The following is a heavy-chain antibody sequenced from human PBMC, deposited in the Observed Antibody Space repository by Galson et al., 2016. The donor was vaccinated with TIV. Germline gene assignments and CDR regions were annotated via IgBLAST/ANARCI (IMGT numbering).Heavy chain of an antibody. D-gene: IGHD2-21*02. CDR1: GFTVSDNF. Sequence: SLRLSCAASGFTVSDNFMTWVRQAPGRGLEWVSLISAGGTTSYADSVQGRFTVSRDGSENTLYLQMSSPRPEDTAVYYCARERRYCGNNCYLYYYYGMDVWGQGTTVTVS. V-gene: IGHV3-66*02. CDR2: ISAGGTT. J-gene: IGHJ6*02. CDR3: ARERRYCGNNCYLYYYYGMDV.